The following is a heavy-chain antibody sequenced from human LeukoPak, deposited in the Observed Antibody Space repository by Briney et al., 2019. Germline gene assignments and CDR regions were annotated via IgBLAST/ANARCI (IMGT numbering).Heavy chain of an antibody. V-gene: IGHV1-69*13. CDR2: IIPIFGTA. CDR1: GYTFTSYD. J-gene: IGHJ3*02. Sequence: ASVKVSCKASGYTFTSYDINWVRQATGQGLEWMGGIIPIFGTANYAQKFQGRVTITADESTSTAYMELSSLRSEDTAVYYCASPPDYYDSSGYAAFDIWGQGTMVTVSS. CDR3: ASPPDYYDSSGYAAFDI. D-gene: IGHD3-22*01.